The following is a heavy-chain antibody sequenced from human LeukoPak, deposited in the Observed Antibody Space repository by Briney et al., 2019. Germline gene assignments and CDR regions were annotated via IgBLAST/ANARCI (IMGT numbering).Heavy chain of an antibody. CDR2: IRYDGSNK. CDR3: QRVVNRGMNLYDAFDI. Sequence: GGSLRLSCAASGFTFSSYGMHWVRQAPGKGLEWVAFIRYDGSNKYYADSVKGRFTISRDNSKNTLYLQMNSLRAEDTAVYYCQRVVNRGMNLYDAFDIWGQGTMVTVSS. D-gene: IGHD3-3*01. CDR1: GFTFSSYG. V-gene: IGHV3-30*02. J-gene: IGHJ3*02.